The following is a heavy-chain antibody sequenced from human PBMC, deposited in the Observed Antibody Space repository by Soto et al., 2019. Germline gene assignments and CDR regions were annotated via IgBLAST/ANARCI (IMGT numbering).Heavy chain of an antibody. V-gene: IGHV3-30*18. CDR3: AKDLIRYSSSTGWFDP. Sequence: QVQLVESGGGVVQPGRSLRLSCAASGFTFSSYGMHWVRQAPSKGLEWVAVISYDGSNKYYADSVKGRFTISRDNSKNTLYLQMNSLRAEDTAVYYCAKDLIRYSSSTGWFDPWGQGTLVTVSS. CDR2: ISYDGSNK. CDR1: GFTFSSYG. D-gene: IGHD6-6*01. J-gene: IGHJ5*02.